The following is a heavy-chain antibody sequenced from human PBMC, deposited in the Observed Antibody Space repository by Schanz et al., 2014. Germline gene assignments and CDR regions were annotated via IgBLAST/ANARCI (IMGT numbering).Heavy chain of an antibody. Sequence: EVQLLESGGGLVQPGGSLRLSCAASGFTFSSYAMSWVRQAPGKGLEWVSALSGSGGSTYYADSVKGRFTISRDNSKNTLYLQMNSLRAEDTAVYYCAKDLLYGAPMPLNHLDYWGQGTLXTVSS. D-gene: IGHD2-2*01. CDR2: LSGSGGST. V-gene: IGHV3-23*01. CDR1: GFTFSSYA. CDR3: AKDLLYGAPMPLNHLDY. J-gene: IGHJ4*02.